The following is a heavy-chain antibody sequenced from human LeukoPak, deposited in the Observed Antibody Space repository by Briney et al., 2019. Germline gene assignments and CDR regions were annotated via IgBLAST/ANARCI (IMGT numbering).Heavy chain of an antibody. Sequence: RPGGSLRLSCAASGFTFSNYWMTWVRQAPGKGLEWVAHINQDGSEEHYMDSVKARFTISRDNAKNSLSLQMNSLTAEDTAVYYCVRDGGVSGYDLLDYWSQGTLVTVSS. D-gene: IGHD5-12*01. J-gene: IGHJ4*02. CDR2: INQDGSEE. CDR1: GFTFSNYW. CDR3: VRDGGVSGYDLLDY. V-gene: IGHV3-7*01.